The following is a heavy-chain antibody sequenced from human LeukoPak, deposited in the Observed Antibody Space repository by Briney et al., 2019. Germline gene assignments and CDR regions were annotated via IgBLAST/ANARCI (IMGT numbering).Heavy chain of an antibody. D-gene: IGHD2-8*02. V-gene: IGHV4-39*07. J-gene: IGHJ1*01. Sequence: PSETLSLTCTVSGGSISSSSYYWGWIRQPPGKGLEWIGNIYNSGSTYYNPSLKSRVTISVDTSKNQFSLKLSSVTAADTAVYYCALVVPPSRKYFQHWGQGTLVTVSS. CDR1: GGSISSSSYY. CDR2: IYNSGST. CDR3: ALVVPPSRKYFQH.